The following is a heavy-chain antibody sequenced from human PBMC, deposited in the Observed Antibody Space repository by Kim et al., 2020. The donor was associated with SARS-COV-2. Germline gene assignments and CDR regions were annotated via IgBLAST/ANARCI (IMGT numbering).Heavy chain of an antibody. Sequence: GGSLRLSCAASGFTFSTYWMTWVRQAPGKGLEWVANINKDGSDKYYVDSVKGRFTISIDNAKNSLYLQMNSLRAEDTAVYYCARDTYRFFDFWGQGTPVTVAS. J-gene: IGHJ4*02. D-gene: IGHD5-12*01. CDR3: ARDTYRFFDF. CDR1: GFTFSTYW. CDR2: INKDGSDK. V-gene: IGHV3-7*01.